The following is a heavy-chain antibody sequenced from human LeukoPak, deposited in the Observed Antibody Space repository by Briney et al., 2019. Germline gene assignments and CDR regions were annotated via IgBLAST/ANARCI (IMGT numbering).Heavy chain of an antibody. D-gene: IGHD5-18*01. CDR1: GFTFSNSD. V-gene: IGHV3-21*01. Sequence: GGSLRLSCAASGFTFSNSDMNWVRQAPGKGLEWISSIDTDGTYIHYADSVKGRFTISRDNARNSLFLQLNSLRAEDTAVYYCARDISSRGYSYGDYWGQGTLVTVSS. CDR3: ARDISSRGYSYGDY. J-gene: IGHJ4*02. CDR2: IDTDGTYI.